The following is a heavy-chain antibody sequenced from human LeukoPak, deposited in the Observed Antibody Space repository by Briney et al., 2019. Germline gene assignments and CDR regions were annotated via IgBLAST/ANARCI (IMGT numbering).Heavy chain of an antibody. J-gene: IGHJ4*02. D-gene: IGHD3-10*01. V-gene: IGHV3-30*04. CDR3: ASEPSGSYSADFDY. CDR2: ISYDGSNK. Sequence: LPGGSLRLSCAAFGFTFSSYAMHWVRQAPGKGLEWVAVISYDGSNKYYADSVKGRFTISRDNSKNTLYLQMNSLRAEDTAVYYCASEPSGSYSADFDYWGQGTLVTVSS. CDR1: GFTFSSYA.